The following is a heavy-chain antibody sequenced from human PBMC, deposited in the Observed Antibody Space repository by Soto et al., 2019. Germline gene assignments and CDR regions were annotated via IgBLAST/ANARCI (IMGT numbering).Heavy chain of an antibody. Sequence: GGSLRLSCAASGFTFSSYSMNWVRQAPGKGLEWVSYISSSSSTIYYADSVKGRFTISRDNAKNSLYLQMNSLRAEDTAMYYCASGSTSGSGSFFNWGQGTLVTVSS. CDR1: GFTFSSYS. J-gene: IGHJ4*02. D-gene: IGHD3-10*01. V-gene: IGHV3-48*01. CDR3: ASGSTSGSGSFFN. CDR2: ISSSSSTI.